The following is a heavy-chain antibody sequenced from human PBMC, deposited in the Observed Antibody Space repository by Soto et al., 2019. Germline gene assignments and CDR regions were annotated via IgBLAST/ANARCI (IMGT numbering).Heavy chain of an antibody. CDR1: GFTFSSYG. Sequence: ESVGGVVQPGRSLRLSCAASGFTFSSYGMHWVRQAPGKGLEWVAVIWYDGSNKYYADSVKGRFTISRDNSKNTLYLQMNSLRAEDTAVYYCARDWESYGMDVWGQGTTVTVSS. D-gene: IGHD1-26*01. V-gene: IGHV3-33*01. J-gene: IGHJ6*02. CDR2: IWYDGSNK. CDR3: ARDWESYGMDV.